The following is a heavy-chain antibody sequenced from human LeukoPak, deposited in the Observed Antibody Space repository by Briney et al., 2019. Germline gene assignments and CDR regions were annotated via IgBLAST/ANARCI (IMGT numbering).Heavy chain of an antibody. J-gene: IGHJ4*02. D-gene: IGHD6-19*01. CDR1: GFTFSSYA. CDR2: IKQDGSEK. Sequence: GGSLRLSCAASGFTFSSYAMSWVRQAPGKGLEWVANIKQDGSEKYYVDSVKGRFTISRDNAKNSLYLQMNSLRAEDTAVYYCARDRSSGWYHYWGQGTLVTVSS. V-gene: IGHV3-7*01. CDR3: ARDRSSGWYHY.